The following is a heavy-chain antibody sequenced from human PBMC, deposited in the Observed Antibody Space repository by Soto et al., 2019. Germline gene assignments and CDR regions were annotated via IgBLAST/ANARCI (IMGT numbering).Heavy chain of an antibody. J-gene: IGHJ3*02. Sequence: QVQLQESGPGLVKPSQTLSLTCTVSGGSISSGGYYWSWIRQHPGKGLEWIGYIYYSGSTYYNPSLKSRVTISVDTSKNQFALKLSSVTAADTAVYYCARDPYYYDFPDRSGRDAFDIWGQGTMVTVSS. D-gene: IGHD3-3*01. CDR2: IYYSGST. CDR1: GGSISSGGYY. V-gene: IGHV4-31*03. CDR3: ARDPYYYDFPDRSGRDAFDI.